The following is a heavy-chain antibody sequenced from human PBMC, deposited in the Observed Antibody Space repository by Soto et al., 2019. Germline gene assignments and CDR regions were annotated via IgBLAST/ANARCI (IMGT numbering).Heavy chain of an antibody. Sequence: PSETLSLTCTVSGGSISSGDYYWSWIRQPPGKGLEWIGYIYYSGSTYYNPPLKSRVTISVDTSKNQFSLKLSSVTAADTAVYYCAADIVVVPAAPLGFDPWGRGTLVTVSS. J-gene: IGHJ5*02. D-gene: IGHD2-2*01. CDR3: AADIVVVPAAPLGFDP. CDR1: GGSISSGDYY. CDR2: IYYSGST. V-gene: IGHV4-30-4*01.